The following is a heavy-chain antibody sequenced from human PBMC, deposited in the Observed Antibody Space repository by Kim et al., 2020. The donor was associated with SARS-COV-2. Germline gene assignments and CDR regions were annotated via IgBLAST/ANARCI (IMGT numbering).Heavy chain of an antibody. Sequence: GGSLRLSCAASGFTFSSYGMHWVRQAPGKGLEWVAVISYDGSNKYYADSVKGRFTISRDNSKNTLYLQMNSLRAEDTAVYYCAKDPGLGYSSSWQYYYYGMDVWGQGTTVTVSS. J-gene: IGHJ6*02. V-gene: IGHV3-30*18. CDR1: GFTFSSYG. CDR2: ISYDGSNK. D-gene: IGHD6-13*01. CDR3: AKDPGLGYSSSWQYYYYGMDV.